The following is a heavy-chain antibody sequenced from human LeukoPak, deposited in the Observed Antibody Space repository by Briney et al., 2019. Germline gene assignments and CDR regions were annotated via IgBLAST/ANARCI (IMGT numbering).Heavy chain of an antibody. Sequence: GGSLRLSCAASGFTFSSYAMSWVRQAPGKGLEWVSAISGSGGSTYYADSVKGRFTISRDNSKNTLYLQMNSLRAEDTAVYYCAKDRRSSGWDAEYFQHWGQGTLVTVFS. V-gene: IGHV3-23*01. CDR3: AKDRRSSGWDAEYFQH. D-gene: IGHD6-19*01. J-gene: IGHJ1*01. CDR2: ISGSGGST. CDR1: GFTFSSYA.